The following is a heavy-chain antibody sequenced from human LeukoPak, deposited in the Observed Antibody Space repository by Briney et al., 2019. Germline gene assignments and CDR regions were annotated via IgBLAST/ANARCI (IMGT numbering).Heavy chain of an antibody. D-gene: IGHD3-9*01. J-gene: IGHJ4*02. CDR3: AKEGGYYDILSNPYYFDY. CDR2: ISYDGSNK. Sequence: RSQTLSCAASGFTFSSYGMHWVRQAPGKGLEWVAVISYDGSNKYYADSVKGRFTISRDNSKNTLYLQMNSLRAEDTAVYYCAKEGGYYDILSNPYYFDYWGQGTMVADSS. CDR1: GFTFSSYG. V-gene: IGHV3-30*18.